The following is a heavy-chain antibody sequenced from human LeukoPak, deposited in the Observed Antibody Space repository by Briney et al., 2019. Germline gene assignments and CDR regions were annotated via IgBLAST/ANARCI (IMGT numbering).Heavy chain of an antibody. Sequence: GSLRLFCAASGFTFSSYWMSWVRQAPGKGLEWVANIKQDGSEKYYVDSVKGRFTISKDNAKNSLYLQMNSLRAEDTAVYHCARGGGGYVGFDYWGQGTLVTVSS. CDR2: IKQDGSEK. CDR3: ARGGGGYVGFDY. V-gene: IGHV3-7*03. D-gene: IGHD5-12*01. J-gene: IGHJ4*02. CDR1: GFTFSSYW.